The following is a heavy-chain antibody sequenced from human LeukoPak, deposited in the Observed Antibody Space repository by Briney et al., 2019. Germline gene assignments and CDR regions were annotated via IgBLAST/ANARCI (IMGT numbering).Heavy chain of an antibody. Sequence: SETLSLTCAVYGGSFSDYYWSWIRQPPGKGLEWIGEINESGSTNYNSSLKSRVTISVDTSKNQFSLKLSSVTAADTAVYYCARDRGTIFGVALPIDYWGQGTLVTVSS. J-gene: IGHJ4*02. D-gene: IGHD3-3*01. V-gene: IGHV4-34*01. CDR1: GGSFSDYY. CDR3: ARDRGTIFGVALPIDY. CDR2: INESGST.